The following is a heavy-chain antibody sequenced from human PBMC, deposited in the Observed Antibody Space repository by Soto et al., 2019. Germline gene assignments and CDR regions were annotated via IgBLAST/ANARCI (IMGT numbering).Heavy chain of an antibody. V-gene: IGHV1-2*04. CDR3: ARVAGTPGDWFDP. CDR1: GYTFTGYY. Sequence: ASVKVSCKASGYTFTGYYMHWVRQAPGQGLEWMGWINPNSGGTNYAQKFQGWVTMTRDTSISTAYMELSRLRSDDTAVYYCARVAGTPGDWFDPWGQGTLVTVSS. J-gene: IGHJ5*02. D-gene: IGHD1-1*01. CDR2: INPNSGGT.